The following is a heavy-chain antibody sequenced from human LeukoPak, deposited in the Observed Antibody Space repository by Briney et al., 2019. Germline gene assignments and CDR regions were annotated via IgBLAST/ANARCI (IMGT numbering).Heavy chain of an antibody. Sequence: GASVKVSCKVSGYTLTELSMHWVRQAPGKGLEWMGGFDPEDGETIYAQKFQGRVTMTEDTSTDTAYMELSSLRSEDTAVYYCATDATVTTRYYYMDVWGKGTTVTVSS. J-gene: IGHJ6*03. V-gene: IGHV1-24*01. CDR2: FDPEDGET. D-gene: IGHD4-11*01. CDR1: GYTLTELS. CDR3: ATDATVTTRYYYMDV.